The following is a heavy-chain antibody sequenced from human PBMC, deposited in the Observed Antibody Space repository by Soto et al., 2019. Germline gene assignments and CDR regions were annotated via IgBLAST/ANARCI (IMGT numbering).Heavy chain of an antibody. J-gene: IGHJ6*02. Sequence: PSETLSLTCTVSGGSISSSSYYWSWIRQPPGKGLEWIGYIYYSGSTNYNPSLKSRVTISVDTPKNQFSLKLSSVTAADTAVYYCARGNNDYDFWSGSPRHYYGMDVWGQGTTVTVSS. V-gene: IGHV4-61*01. CDR1: GGSISSSSYY. CDR3: ARGNNDYDFWSGSPRHYYGMDV. CDR2: IYYSGST. D-gene: IGHD3-3*01.